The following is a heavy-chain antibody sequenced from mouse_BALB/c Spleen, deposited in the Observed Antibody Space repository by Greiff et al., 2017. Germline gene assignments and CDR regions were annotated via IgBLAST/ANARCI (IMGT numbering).Heavy chain of an antibody. J-gene: IGHJ2*01. CDR2: IDPYYGGT. V-gene: IGHV1-39*01. D-gene: IGHD6-1*01. CDR1: GYSFTGYN. Sequence: VQLKESGPELEKPGASVKISCKASGYSFTGYNMNWVKQSNGKSLEWIGNIDPYYGGTSYNQKFKGKATLTVDKSSSTAYMQLKSLTSEDSAVYYCARGGKTPLELYFDYWGQGTTLTVSS. CDR3: ARGGKTPLELYFDY.